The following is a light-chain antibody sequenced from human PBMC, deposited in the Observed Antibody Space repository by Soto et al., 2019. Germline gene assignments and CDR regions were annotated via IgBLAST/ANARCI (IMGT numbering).Light chain of an antibody. V-gene: IGLV7-43*01. J-gene: IGLJ3*02. Sequence: QAVVTQEPSLTVSPGGTVTLTCASSTGAVTSGYYPNWFQQKPGQAPRALIYSTSYRHSWTPARFSGSLLGDKAALTLSGVQPEDEAEYYCLLYYGGAQLWVFGGGTQLTVL. CDR2: STS. CDR3: LLYYGGAQLWV. CDR1: TGAVTSGYY.